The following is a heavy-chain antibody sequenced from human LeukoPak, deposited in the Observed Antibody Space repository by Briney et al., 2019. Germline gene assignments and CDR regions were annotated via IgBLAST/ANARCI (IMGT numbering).Heavy chain of an antibody. CDR3: ASSGYYYTLDY. CDR1: GYTFTSYD. CDR2: MNPNSGNT. J-gene: IGHJ4*02. D-gene: IGHD3-22*01. V-gene: IGHV1-8*01. Sequence: GASVKVSCKASGYTFTSYDINWVRQAPRQGLEWMGWMNPNSGNTAYAQKFQGRATMTRNTSISTAYMELSSLRSEDTAVYYCASSGYYYTLDYWGQGTLVTVSS.